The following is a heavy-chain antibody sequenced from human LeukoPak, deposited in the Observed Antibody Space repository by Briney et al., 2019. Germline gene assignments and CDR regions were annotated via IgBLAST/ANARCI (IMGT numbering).Heavy chain of an antibody. CDR3: ARDKGLLRFLEWLPRGGAFDI. Sequence: SVKVSCKASGGTFSSYAISWVRQAPGQGLEWMGGIIPIFGTANYAQKFQGRVTITADESTSTAYMELSSLRSDDTAVYYCARDKGLLRFLEWLPRGGAFDIWGQGTMVTVSS. V-gene: IGHV1-69*13. J-gene: IGHJ3*02. D-gene: IGHD3-3*01. CDR2: IIPIFGTA. CDR1: GGTFSSYA.